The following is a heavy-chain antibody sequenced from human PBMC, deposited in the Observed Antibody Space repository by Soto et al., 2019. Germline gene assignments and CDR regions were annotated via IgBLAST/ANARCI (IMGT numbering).Heavy chain of an antibody. J-gene: IGHJ3*01. V-gene: IGHV4-59*01. Sequence: ETLSLTCTVSGGSIGDYFWTWIRQPPGKGLEWIGYIYYSGRTNYNPSLKSRVSISVDTSKNHFSLQLRSVTAADTAVYYCARNRVPLSDDYDSSGYDGPFAVWSHGTMVTVSS. CDR2: IYYSGRT. CDR3: ARNRVPLSDDYDSSGYDGPFAV. D-gene: IGHD3-22*01. CDR1: GGSIGDYF.